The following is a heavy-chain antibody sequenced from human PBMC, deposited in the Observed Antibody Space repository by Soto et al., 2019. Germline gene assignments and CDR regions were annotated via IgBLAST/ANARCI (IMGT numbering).Heavy chain of an antibody. CDR2: ISYDGSNK. J-gene: IGHJ4*02. Sequence: QVQLVESGGGVVQPGRSLRLSCAASGFTFSSYGMHWVRQAPGKGLEWVAVISYDGSNKYYADSVKGRFTISRDNSKNTLYLKMNSLRAEDTAVYYCAKDISGGDIVVVPAANYFDYWGQGTLVTVSS. D-gene: IGHD2-2*01. V-gene: IGHV3-30*18. CDR1: GFTFSSYG. CDR3: AKDISGGDIVVVPAANYFDY.